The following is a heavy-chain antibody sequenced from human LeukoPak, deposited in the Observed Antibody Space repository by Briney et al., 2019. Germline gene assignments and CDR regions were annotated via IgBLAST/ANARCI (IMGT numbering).Heavy chain of an antibody. J-gene: IGHJ4*02. CDR2: INSDGSST. Sequence: GGSLRLSCAASGFTFSSYCMHWVRQAPGKGLEWVSRINSDGSSTSYADSVKGRFTISRDNAKNTLYLQMNSLRAEDTAVYYCARDLRRDCPFDYWGQGTLVTVSS. D-gene: IGHD2-21*02. CDR1: GFTFSSYC. V-gene: IGHV3-74*01. CDR3: ARDLRRDCPFDY.